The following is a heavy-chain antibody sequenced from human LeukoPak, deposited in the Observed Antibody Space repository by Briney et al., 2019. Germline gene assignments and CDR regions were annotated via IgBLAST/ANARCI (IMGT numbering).Heavy chain of an antibody. V-gene: IGHV3-7*01. CDR1: GSTFSTDA. J-gene: IGHJ4*02. CDR3: ARVAGY. Sequence: GRSLRLSCAASGSTFSTDAMHWVRQAPGKGLEWVANIDQDGSQKNYVDSVKGRFTISRDNAKNSLYLQMNSLRSEDRAVYYCARVAGYWGQGALVTVSS. CDR2: IDQDGSQK.